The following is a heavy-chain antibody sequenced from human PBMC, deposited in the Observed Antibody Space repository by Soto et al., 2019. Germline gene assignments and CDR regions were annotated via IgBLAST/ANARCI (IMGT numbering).Heavy chain of an antibody. J-gene: IGHJ4*02. CDR3: ARAYSRTWYGFDS. CDR1: GFTFSSYG. D-gene: IGHD6-13*01. V-gene: IGHV3-33*01. Sequence: GGSLRLSCAMSGFTFSSYGMHWVRQAPGKGLEWVAVIWFDGSSKYYAESVKGRFTISRDNSKNTLDLQMNSLRVEDTAVYYCARAYSRTWYGFDSWGQGTLVTVS. CDR2: IWFDGSSK.